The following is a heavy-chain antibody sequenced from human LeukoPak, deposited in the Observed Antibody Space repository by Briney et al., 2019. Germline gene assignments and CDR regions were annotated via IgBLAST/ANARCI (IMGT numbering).Heavy chain of an antibody. V-gene: IGHV3-23*01. Sequence: GESLRLSCVASGFTFSIYSMNWVRQAPGKGLEWVSLINGRSSSTHYADSVRGRYTISRDNSKNMLYLQMNSLRAEDTAVYYCAKELASCCYFDYWGQGTLVTVSS. D-gene: IGHD2-2*01. CDR3: AKELASCCYFDY. CDR2: INGRSSST. CDR1: GFTFSIYS. J-gene: IGHJ4*02.